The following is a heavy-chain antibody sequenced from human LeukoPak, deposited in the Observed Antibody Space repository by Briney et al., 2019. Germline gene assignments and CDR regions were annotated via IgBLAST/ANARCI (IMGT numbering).Heavy chain of an antibody. CDR1: GFTFSSYA. D-gene: IGHD2-8*02. J-gene: IGHJ6*02. V-gene: IGHV3-23*01. CDR3: AKDNDWWFAYGMDV. CDR2: ISGSGGST. Sequence: PGGSLRLSCAASGFTFSSYAMSWVRQAPGKGLEWVSAISGSGGSTYYADSVKGRFTISRDNSKNTLYLQMNSPRAEDTAVYYCAKDNDWWFAYGMDVWGQGTTVTVSS.